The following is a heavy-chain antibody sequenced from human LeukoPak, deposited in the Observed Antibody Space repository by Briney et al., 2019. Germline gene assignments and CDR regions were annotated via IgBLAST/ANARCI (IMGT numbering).Heavy chain of an antibody. CDR1: GYTFTSYG. D-gene: IGHD6-13*01. J-gene: IGHJ4*02. CDR3: ARDRPGAAAGDY. CDR2: ISAYNGNT. V-gene: IGHV1-18*01. Sequence: ASVKVSCKASGYTFTSYGISWVRQAPGQGLEWMGWISAYNGNTNYAQKLQGRVTMTTDTSTSTAYTELRSLRSDDTAVYYCARDRPGAAAGDYWGQGTLVTVSS.